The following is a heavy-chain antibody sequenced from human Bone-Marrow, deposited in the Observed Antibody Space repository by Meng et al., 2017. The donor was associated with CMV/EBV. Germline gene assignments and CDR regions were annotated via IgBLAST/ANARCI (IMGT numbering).Heavy chain of an antibody. D-gene: IGHD3-10*01. Sequence: SVKVSCKASGGTFSSYAISWVRQAPGQGLEWMGGIIPILGIANYAQKFQGRVTITADKSTSTAYMELSSLRSEDTAVYYCAKDQGYMRVRGATVSMYGMDVWGQGTTVTVSS. V-gene: IGHV1-69*10. J-gene: IGHJ6*02. CDR1: GGTFSSYA. CDR2: IIPILGIA. CDR3: AKDQGYMRVRGATVSMYGMDV.